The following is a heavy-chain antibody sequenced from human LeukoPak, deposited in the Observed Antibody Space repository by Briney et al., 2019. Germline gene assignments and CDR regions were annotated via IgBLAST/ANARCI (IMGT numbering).Heavy chain of an antibody. V-gene: IGHV3-43*02. CDR1: GFTFDDYA. D-gene: IGHD3-22*01. CDR3: AKGRGTWDSSGYYWFAEYFQH. Sequence: GGSLRLSCAASGFTFDDYAMHWVRQAPGKGLEWVSLISGDGGSTYYADSVKGRFTISRDNSKNSLYLQMNSLRTEDTALYYCAKGRGTWDSSGYYWFAEYFQHWGQGTLVTVSS. J-gene: IGHJ1*01. CDR2: ISGDGGST.